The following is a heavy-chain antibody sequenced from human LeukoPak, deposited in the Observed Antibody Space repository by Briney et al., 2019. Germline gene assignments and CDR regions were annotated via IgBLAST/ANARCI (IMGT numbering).Heavy chain of an antibody. CDR3: ATGRGFSYGLFDY. Sequence: GGSLILSCSASGFAVVNNYMSWVRQAPGKGLAGGSVIYSDGTTIYAYSVKGRFTISRANSKNTLYLQMNSLRAEDAAVYYCATGRGFSYGLFDYWGQGTLVTVSS. D-gene: IGHD5-18*01. J-gene: IGHJ4*02. CDR2: IYSDGTT. CDR1: GFAVVNNY. V-gene: IGHV3-66*01.